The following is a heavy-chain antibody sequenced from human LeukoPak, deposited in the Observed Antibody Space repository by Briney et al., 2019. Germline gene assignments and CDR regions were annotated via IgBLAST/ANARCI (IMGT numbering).Heavy chain of an antibody. CDR2: IYYSGST. V-gene: IGHV4-59*12. CDR1: GGSISNSY. CDR3: ARDRLNYGMDV. D-gene: IGHD3-22*01. J-gene: IGHJ6*02. Sequence: SETLSLTCTVSGGSISNSYWSWIRQPPGKGLEWIGCIYYSGSTHYNPSLRSRVTISVDTSKRQFSLKLRSVTAADTAVYYCARDRLNYGMDVWGQGTTVTVSS.